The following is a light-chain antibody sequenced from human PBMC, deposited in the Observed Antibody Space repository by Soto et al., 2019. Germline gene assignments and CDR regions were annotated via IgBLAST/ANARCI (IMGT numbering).Light chain of an antibody. J-gene: IGLJ2*01. CDR1: SSDIGDYNY. V-gene: IGLV2-8*01. CDR2: EVS. Sequence: QSALTQPPSASGSPGRSVTISCTGTSSDIGDYNYVSWYQQYPGKAPKLIIYEVSERPSGVPDRFSGSKSGNTAYLTVSGLRTEDEADYYCCSYAGRNTLLFGGGTKLTVL. CDR3: CSYAGRNTLL.